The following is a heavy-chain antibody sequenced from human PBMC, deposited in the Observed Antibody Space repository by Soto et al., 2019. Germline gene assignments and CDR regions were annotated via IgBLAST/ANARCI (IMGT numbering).Heavy chain of an antibody. D-gene: IGHD3-3*01. V-gene: IGHV1-18*01. CDR2: ISAYNGNT. CDR1: GYTFTSYG. CDR3: ARESIGHYDFWSGYYKQPDEYYGMDV. Sequence: ASVKVSCKASGYTFTSYGISWVRQAPGQGLEWMGWISAYNGNTNYAQKLQGRVTMTTDTSTSTAYMELRSLRADDTAVYYCARESIGHYDFWSGYYKQPDEYYGMDVWGQGTTVTVSS. J-gene: IGHJ6*02.